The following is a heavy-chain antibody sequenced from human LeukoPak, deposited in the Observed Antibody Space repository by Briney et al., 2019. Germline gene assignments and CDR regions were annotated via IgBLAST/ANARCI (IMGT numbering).Heavy chain of an antibody. CDR2: ISYDGSNK. J-gene: IGHJ6*02. Sequence: GGSLRLSCAASGFTFSSYAMHWVRRAPGKGLEWVAVISYDGSNKYYADSVKGRFTISRDNSKNTLYLQMNSLRAEDTAVYYCARDPGYCSSTSCHSYYYGMDVWGQGTTVTVSS. V-gene: IGHV3-30-3*01. CDR1: GFTFSSYA. CDR3: ARDPGYCSSTSCHSYYYGMDV. D-gene: IGHD2-2*01.